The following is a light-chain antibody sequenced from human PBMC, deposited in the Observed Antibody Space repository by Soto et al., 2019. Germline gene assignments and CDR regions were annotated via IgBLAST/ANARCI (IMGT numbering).Light chain of an antibody. Sequence: LTQPHSVSASPGKTVTISCTRSSGSIGSSYVQWYQQRPGSSPTTVIFEDNQRPTGVPVRFSGSIDSSSNSASLVISGLRTEDEADYYCQSYDTSNPLVFGGGTKLTVL. CDR3: QSYDTSNPLV. J-gene: IGLJ3*02. CDR1: SGSIGSSY. CDR2: EDN. V-gene: IGLV6-57*01.